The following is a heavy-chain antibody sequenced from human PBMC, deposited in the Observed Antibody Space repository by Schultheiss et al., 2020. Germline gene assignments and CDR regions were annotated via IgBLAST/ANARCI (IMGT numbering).Heavy chain of an antibody. D-gene: IGHD3-10*01. CDR1: GFTFSSYG. J-gene: IGHJ4*02. Sequence: GGSLRLSCAASGFTFSSYGMHWVRQAPGKGLEWVAVIWYDGSNKYYADSVKGRFTISRDNSKNTLYLQMNSLRAEDTAVYYCAKDDGSGSYYFDYWGQGTLGTGSS. CDR3: AKDDGSGSYYFDY. CDR2: IWYDGSNK. V-gene: IGHV3-33*06.